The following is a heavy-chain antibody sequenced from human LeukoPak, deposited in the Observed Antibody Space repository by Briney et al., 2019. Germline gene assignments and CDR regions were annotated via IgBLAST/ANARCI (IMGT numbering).Heavy chain of an antibody. J-gene: IGHJ5*02. CDR2: INHSGST. Sequence: NPSETLSLTCAVYGGSFSGYYWSWIRQPPGKGLEWIGEINHSGSTNYNPSLKSRVTISVDTSKNQFSLKLSSVTAADTAVYYCARGLYIVVVPAAINLDWFDPWGQGTLVTVSS. CDR3: ARGLYIVVVPAAINLDWFDP. V-gene: IGHV4-34*01. D-gene: IGHD2-2*01. CDR1: GGSFSGYY.